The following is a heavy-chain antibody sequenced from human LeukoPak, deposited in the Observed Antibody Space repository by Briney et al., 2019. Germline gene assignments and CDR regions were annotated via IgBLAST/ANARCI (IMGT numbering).Heavy chain of an antibody. D-gene: IGHD5-12*01. CDR3: AKDGAWLRFDD. Sequence: GGSLRLSCAGSGFPFSSHGMNWVRQAPGKGLEWVSGISPGGGPTYCADSVRGRFTISRDDSKNTLYLQMKNLRAEDTAVYYCAKDGAWLRFDDWGQGILVTVSS. CDR1: GFPFSSHG. CDR2: ISPGGGPT. J-gene: IGHJ4*02. V-gene: IGHV3-23*01.